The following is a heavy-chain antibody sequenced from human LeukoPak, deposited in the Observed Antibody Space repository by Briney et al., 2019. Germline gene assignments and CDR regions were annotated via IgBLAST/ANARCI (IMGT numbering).Heavy chain of an antibody. Sequence: ASVKVSCKASGYTFTSYGICWVRQAPGQGLEWMGWISAYNGNTNYAQKLQGRVTMTTDTSTSTAYMELRSLRSDDTAVYYCARVASSSWLNWLDPWGQGTLVTVSS. CDR1: GYTFTSYG. D-gene: IGHD6-13*01. J-gene: IGHJ5*02. CDR2: ISAYNGNT. V-gene: IGHV1-18*01. CDR3: ARVASSSWLNWLDP.